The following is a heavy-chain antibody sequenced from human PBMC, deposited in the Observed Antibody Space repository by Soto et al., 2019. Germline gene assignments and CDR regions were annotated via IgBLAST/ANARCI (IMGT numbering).Heavy chain of an antibody. V-gene: IGHV4-31*03. Sequence: TLSLTCTVSGGSISSGGYYWSWIRQHPGKGLEWIGYIYYSGSTYYNPSLKSRVTISVDTSKNQFPLKLSSVTAADTAVYYCARVRGGLGNYTPLPSRWGQGTLVTVSS. CDR2: IYYSGST. CDR3: ARVRGGLGNYTPLPSR. J-gene: IGHJ4*02. CDR1: GGSISSGGYY. D-gene: IGHD3-10*01.